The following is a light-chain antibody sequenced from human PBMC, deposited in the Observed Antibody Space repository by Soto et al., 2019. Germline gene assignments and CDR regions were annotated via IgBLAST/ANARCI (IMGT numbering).Light chain of an antibody. V-gene: IGKV4-1*01. Sequence: DVVMTESPDSLAVSLGERATTNCKSSQSVLFSSNNKNYLGWYPQKPGQPPKLLICWASNRETGVPDRLSGSGSGTDFAHPISTPQSEYVAVSCCHQYSRSPRTFRQGTKLDIK. CDR2: WAS. CDR3: HQYSRSPRT. J-gene: IGKJ2*02. CDR1: QSVLFSSNNKNY.